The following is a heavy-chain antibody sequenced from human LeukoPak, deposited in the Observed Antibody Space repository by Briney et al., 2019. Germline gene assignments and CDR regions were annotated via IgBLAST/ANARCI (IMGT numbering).Heavy chain of an antibody. V-gene: IGHV3-66*01. Sequence: TGGSLRLSCAASGFTVSSNYMSWVRQAPGKGLEWASVIYSGGSTYYADSVKGRFTISRDNSKNTLYLQMNSLRAEDTAVYYCARGTRYSSSWYSLGAFDIWGQGTMVTVSS. CDR3: ARGTRYSSSWYSLGAFDI. J-gene: IGHJ3*02. CDR2: IYSGGST. CDR1: GFTVSSNY. D-gene: IGHD6-13*01.